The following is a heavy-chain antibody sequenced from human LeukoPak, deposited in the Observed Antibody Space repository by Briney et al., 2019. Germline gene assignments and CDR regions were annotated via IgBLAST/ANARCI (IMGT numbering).Heavy chain of an antibody. CDR2: INSDGSST. CDR3: ARSLGSSGYQDY. V-gene: IGHV3-74*01. D-gene: IGHD3-22*01. Sequence: GGSLRLSCAASGFTFCSYWMHWVRQAPGKGLVWVSRINSDGSSTSYADSVKGRFTISRDNAKNTVYLQMNSLRAEDTAVYYCARSLGSSGYQDYWGQGTLVTVSS. CDR1: GFTFCSYW. J-gene: IGHJ4*02.